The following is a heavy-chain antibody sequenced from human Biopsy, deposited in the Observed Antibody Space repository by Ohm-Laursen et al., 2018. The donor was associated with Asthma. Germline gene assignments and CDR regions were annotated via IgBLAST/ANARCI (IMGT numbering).Heavy chain of an antibody. CDR3: AKELFPGWELRRGPDS. CDR2: IYSGGTS. CDR1: GFAVSRDY. J-gene: IGHJ4*02. V-gene: IGHV3-66*02. D-gene: IGHD1-26*01. Sequence: SLRLSCTASGFAVSRDYMFWVRQAPGKGLEWVSVIYSGGTSHTADSVRGRFTISRDYSENTLYLQMHSLRPEDTAVYYCAKELFPGWELRRGPDSWGQGTLVTVSS.